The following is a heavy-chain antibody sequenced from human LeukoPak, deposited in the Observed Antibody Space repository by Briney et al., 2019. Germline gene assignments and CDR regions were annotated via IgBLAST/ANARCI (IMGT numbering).Heavy chain of an antibody. CDR1: GYSFTNYW. J-gene: IGHJ6*03. Sequence: GESLKISCKGSGYSFTNYWIGWVRQMPGKDLEWMGIIYPGDSTTRYSPSFRGQVTISADRSISTAYLQWSSLKASDTAMYYCARGFYGGYYYYYYMDVWGKGTTVTVSS. CDR2: IYPGDSTT. CDR3: ARGFYGGYYYYYYMDV. V-gene: IGHV5-51*01. D-gene: IGHD4/OR15-4a*01.